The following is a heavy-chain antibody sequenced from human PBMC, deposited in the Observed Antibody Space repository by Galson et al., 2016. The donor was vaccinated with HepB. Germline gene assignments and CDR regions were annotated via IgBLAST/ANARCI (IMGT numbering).Heavy chain of an antibody. CDR1: GFPFSNYW. Sequence: SLRLSCAASGFPFSNYWMHWVRQAPGKGPVWVSRINSDGSSTTYADSVKGRFTISRDNAKNTLYLQMNSQRAEDTALYYCTRVHREGIAAAGLQIWGQGTLVIVSS. CDR2: INSDGSST. J-gene: IGHJ4*02. V-gene: IGHV3-74*01. CDR3: TRVHREGIAAAGLQI. D-gene: IGHD6-13*01.